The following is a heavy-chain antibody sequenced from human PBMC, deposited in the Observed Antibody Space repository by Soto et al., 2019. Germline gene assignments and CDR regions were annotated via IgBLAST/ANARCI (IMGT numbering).Heavy chain of an antibody. D-gene: IGHD3-10*01. Sequence: VQLVESGGALDKSGGSLRLSCAASGFIFSDYYMSWVRQAPGKGLECLAYISGSGNTIYYADSVQARFTISRDNTKKSLYLQMDGLRAEDTALYYCATYTSPYTSGSFDHWGQGTLVTVSS. CDR3: ATYTSPYTSGSFDH. J-gene: IGHJ4*02. CDR1: GFIFSDYY. CDR2: ISGSGNTI. V-gene: IGHV3-11*01.